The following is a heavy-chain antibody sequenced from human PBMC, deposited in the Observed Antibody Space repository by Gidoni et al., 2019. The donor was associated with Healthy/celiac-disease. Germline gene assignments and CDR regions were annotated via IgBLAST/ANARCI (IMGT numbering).Heavy chain of an antibody. CDR3: ARGIAAAATFYVY. V-gene: IGHV3-74*01. CDR1: CFPFSSYW. CDR2: INRDGSST. J-gene: IGHJ4*02. Sequence: EVQLVESGGGLVQPGGSLRLSCAPACFPFSSYWMHWGRQAPGKGLVWVSRINRDGSSTSYADSVKGRFTISRDNAKNTLYLQMNSLRAEDTAVYYCARGIAAAATFYVYWGQGTLVTVSS. D-gene: IGHD6-13*01.